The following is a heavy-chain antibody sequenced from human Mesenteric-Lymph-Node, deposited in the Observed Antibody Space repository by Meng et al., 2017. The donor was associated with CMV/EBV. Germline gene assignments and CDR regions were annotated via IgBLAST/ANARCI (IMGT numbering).Heavy chain of an antibody. J-gene: IGHJ4*02. D-gene: IGHD2-2*02. CDR1: GGSISSYY. CDR3: ARDYCSSTSCYIDY. Sequence: SETLSLTCTVSGGSISSYYWGWIRQPPGKGLEWIGYIYYSGSTNYNPSLKSRVTISVDTSKNRFSLKLSSVTAADTAVYYCARDYCSSTSCYIDYWGQGTLVTVSS. V-gene: IGHV4-59*01. CDR2: IYYSGST.